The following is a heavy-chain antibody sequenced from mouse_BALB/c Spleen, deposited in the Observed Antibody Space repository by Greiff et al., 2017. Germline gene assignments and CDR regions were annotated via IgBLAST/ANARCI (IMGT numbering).Heavy chain of an antibody. V-gene: IGHV3-6*02. CDR1: GYSITSGYY. J-gene: IGHJ2*01. Sequence: EVKLQESGPGLVKPSQSLSLTCSVTGYSITSGYYWNWIRQFPGNKLEWMGYISYDGSNNYNPSLKNRISITRDTSKNQFFLKLNSVTTEDTATYYCARAWDFDYWGQGTTLTVSS. CDR3: ARAWDFDY. D-gene: IGHD4-1*01. CDR2: ISYDGSN.